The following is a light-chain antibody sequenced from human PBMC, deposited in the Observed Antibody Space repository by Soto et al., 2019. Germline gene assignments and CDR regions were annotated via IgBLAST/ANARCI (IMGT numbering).Light chain of an antibody. CDR2: DVT. CDR3: CSYAGSNTLL. V-gene: IGLV2-11*01. CDR1: SSDVGAYTY. J-gene: IGLJ2*01. Sequence: QSALTQPRSVSGSPGQSVTISCTGTSSDVGAYTYVSWYQQHPGKAPKVIIYDVTKRPSGVPDRFSGSKSDNTASPSISGLQAEDEADYYCCSYAGSNTLLFGGGTTLTVL.